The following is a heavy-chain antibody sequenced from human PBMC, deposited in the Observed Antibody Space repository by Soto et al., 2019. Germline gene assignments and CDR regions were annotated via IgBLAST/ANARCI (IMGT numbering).Heavy chain of an antibody. J-gene: IGHJ4*02. CDR3: ARGAYGTGWRNYFDY. D-gene: IGHD6-19*01. Sequence: EVQLLESGGDLVQPGGSLRLSCAASGFTFSSSAMSWVRQAPGKGLEWVSTIGSSGGSTYYADSVRGRFTISRDNSKNTLYLQMSCLRAEDTAVYYCARGAYGTGWRNYFDYWGQGTLVTVSS. CDR1: GFTFSSSA. V-gene: IGHV3-23*01. CDR2: IGSSGGST.